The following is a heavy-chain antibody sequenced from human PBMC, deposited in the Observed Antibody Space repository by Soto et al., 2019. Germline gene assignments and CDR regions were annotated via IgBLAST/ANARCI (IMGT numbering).Heavy chain of an antibody. Sequence: SETLSLTCTVSGGSISNAFYYWSWIRQPPGKGLEWIGHIYYSGSTYYNPSLKSRVTISIDRSRNQFSLKLSSVTAADTAAYYCARVPDYWGQGILVTVSS. CDR3: ARVPDY. J-gene: IGHJ4*02. D-gene: IGHD2-2*01. CDR1: GGSISNAFYY. V-gene: IGHV4-30-4*01. CDR2: IYYSGST.